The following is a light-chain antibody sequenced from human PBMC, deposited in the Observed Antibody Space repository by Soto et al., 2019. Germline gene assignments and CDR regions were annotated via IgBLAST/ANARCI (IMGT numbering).Light chain of an antibody. Sequence: DIQMTQSPSSLSASVGDRVTITCQASQDISNYLNWYQQKPGKAPKLLIYDASNLETGVPSRFSGSGSGTDFTFTISSLQPEDIATYYCQQYDNLPPLGITFGPGTKVYIK. J-gene: IGKJ3*01. V-gene: IGKV1-33*01. CDR2: DAS. CDR1: QDISNY. CDR3: QQYDNLPPLGIT.